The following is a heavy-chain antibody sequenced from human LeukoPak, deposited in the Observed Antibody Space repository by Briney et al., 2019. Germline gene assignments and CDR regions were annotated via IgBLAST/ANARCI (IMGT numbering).Heavy chain of an antibody. J-gene: IGHJ6*03. CDR1: GGSISSGGYY. Sequence: SQTLSLTCTVSGGSISSGGYYWSWIRQHPGKGLEWIGYIYYTGNTYYNPSLKSRVTISLDTSKNQFSLKVNFVTAADTAVYYCARGYYYYYMDVWGKGTTVTVSS. V-gene: IGHV4-31*03. CDR3: ARGYYYYYMDV. CDR2: IYYTGNT.